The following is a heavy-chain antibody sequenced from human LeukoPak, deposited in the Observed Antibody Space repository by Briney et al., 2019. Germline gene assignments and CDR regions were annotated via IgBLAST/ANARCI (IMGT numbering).Heavy chain of an antibody. Sequence: ASVKVSCTASGYTFTSYGISWVRQAPGQGLEWMGWISTYNGNTNYAQKVQGRVTMTTDTSTSTAYMELRSLRSDDTAVYYCASSIAARPSHFDYWGQGTLVTVSS. CDR3: ASSIAARPSHFDY. D-gene: IGHD6-6*01. V-gene: IGHV1-18*01. J-gene: IGHJ4*02. CDR2: ISTYNGNT. CDR1: GYTFTSYG.